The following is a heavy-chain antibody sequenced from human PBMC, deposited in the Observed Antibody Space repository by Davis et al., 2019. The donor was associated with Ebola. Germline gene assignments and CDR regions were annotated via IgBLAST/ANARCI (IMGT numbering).Heavy chain of an antibody. CDR2: IGGSGDST. J-gene: IGHJ4*02. CDR3: ARDPGSSAFDY. V-gene: IGHV3-23*01. CDR1: GLTFSSYA. D-gene: IGHD1-14*01. Sequence: GESLKISCAVSGLTFSSYAMSWVRQAPGKGLEWVSAIGGSGDSTYYADSVKGRFTISRDNAENLVYLQMNSLRDEDTAVYYCARDPGSSAFDYWGQGTLVTVSS.